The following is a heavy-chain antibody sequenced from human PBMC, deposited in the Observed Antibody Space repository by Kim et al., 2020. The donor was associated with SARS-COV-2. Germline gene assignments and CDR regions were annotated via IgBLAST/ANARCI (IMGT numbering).Heavy chain of an antibody. V-gene: IGHV1-69*13. CDR3: ARAPYYDSSGYYHTTYFDP. J-gene: IGHJ5*02. CDR1: GGTFSSYA. CDR2: IIPIFGTA. Sequence: SVKVSCKASGGTFSSYAISWVRQAPGQGLEWMGGIIPIFGTANYAQKFQGRVTITADESTSTAYMELSSLRSEDTAVYYCARAPYYDSSGYYHTTYFDPWGQGTLVTVSS. D-gene: IGHD3-22*01.